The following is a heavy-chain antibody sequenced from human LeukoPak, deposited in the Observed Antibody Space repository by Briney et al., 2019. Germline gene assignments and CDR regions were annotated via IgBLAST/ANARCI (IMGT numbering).Heavy chain of an antibody. D-gene: IGHD1-1*01. Sequence: PSETLSLTCTVSGGSISSYYWSWIRQPPGKGLEWIGHINGSGSTNYNPSLKSRVTLSVDTSKNQFSLKLSSVTAADTAVYYCAREGTSGTHLNWFDPWGQGTLVTVSS. CDR1: GGSISSYY. CDR2: INGSGST. CDR3: AREGTSGTHLNWFDP. J-gene: IGHJ5*02. V-gene: IGHV4-59*01.